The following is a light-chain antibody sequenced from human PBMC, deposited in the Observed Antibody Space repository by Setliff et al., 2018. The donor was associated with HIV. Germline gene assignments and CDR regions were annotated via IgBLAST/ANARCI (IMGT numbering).Light chain of an antibody. CDR1: NIGSKG. J-gene: IGLJ2*01. Sequence: SYELTQPPSVSVAPGTTARITCGGNNIGSKGVHWYQQKPAQAPVLVIYYDSDRPSGIPERFSGSNSGNTATLTISRDEAGDEADYYCQVWDSSSDHVIFGGGTKVTVL. V-gene: IGLV3-21*04. CDR2: YDS. CDR3: QVWDSSSDHVI.